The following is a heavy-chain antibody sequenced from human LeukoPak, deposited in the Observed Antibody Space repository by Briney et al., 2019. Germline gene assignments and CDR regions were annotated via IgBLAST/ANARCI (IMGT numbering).Heavy chain of an antibody. CDR3: AKVEWNSELLWFGEFLSPLAYFDY. Sequence: GGSLRLSCAASGFTFSSYAMSWVRAAPGKGLERGSAISGSGGSTYYADSVKGRFTISRDNSKNTLYLQMNSLRAEDTAVYYCAKVEWNSELLWFGEFLSPLAYFDYWGQGTLVTVSS. D-gene: IGHD3-10*01. CDR1: GFTFSSYA. V-gene: IGHV3-23*01. J-gene: IGHJ4*02. CDR2: ISGSGGST.